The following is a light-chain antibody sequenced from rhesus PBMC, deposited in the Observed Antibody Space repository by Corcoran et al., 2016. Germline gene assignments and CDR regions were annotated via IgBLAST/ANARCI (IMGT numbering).Light chain of an antibody. CDR2: AAS. J-gene: IGKJ4*01. CDR3: LQYNSHPLT. Sequence: DIQMTQSPSSLSASVGDRVTITSRASQGIKNYVNWYQQKPGKPPKRLISAASSLESGVPSRFSGSGSGTDFTLTFNTLQPEYFGSYYCLQYNSHPLTFGGGTKVEVK. CDR1: QGIKNY. V-gene: IGKV1-43*01.